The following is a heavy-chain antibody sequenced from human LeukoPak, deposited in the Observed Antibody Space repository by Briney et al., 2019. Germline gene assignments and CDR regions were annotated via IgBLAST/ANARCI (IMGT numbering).Heavy chain of an antibody. CDR1: GGSISSYY. J-gene: IGHJ4*02. V-gene: IGHV4-59*01. CDR2: IYYSGST. CDR3: ARDRAYSHFDY. D-gene: IGHD1-26*01. Sequence: SETLSLTCTVSGGSISSYYWSWIRQPPGKGLEWIGYIYYSGSTNYNPSLKSRVTISVDTSKNQFSLKLSSVTAADTAVYYCARDRAYSHFDYWGQGTLVTVSS.